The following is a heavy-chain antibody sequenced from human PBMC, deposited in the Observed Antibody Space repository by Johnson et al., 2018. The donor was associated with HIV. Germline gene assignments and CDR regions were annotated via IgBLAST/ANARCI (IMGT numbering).Heavy chain of an antibody. CDR2: ISGSGGST. D-gene: IGHD6-6*01. J-gene: IGHJ3*02. CDR3: AKGQYSSSRRADALDI. V-gene: IGHV3-23*04. Sequence: VQLVESGGGVVLPGRSLRLSCATSGFTFSNAWMSWVRQAPGKGLEWVSAISGSGGSTYYADSVKGRFTISRDNSKNTLYLQMNSLRAEDTAVYYCAKGQYSSSRRADALDIWGQGTMVTVSS. CDR1: GFTFSNAW.